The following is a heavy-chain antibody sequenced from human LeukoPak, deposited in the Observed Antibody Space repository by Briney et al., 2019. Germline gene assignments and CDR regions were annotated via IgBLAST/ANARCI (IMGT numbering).Heavy chain of an antibody. V-gene: IGHV1-2*02. D-gene: IGHD3-22*01. CDR3: ARGRYYYDSRGYYGIFDY. Sequence: ASVKVSCKASGYTFTGYYMHWVRQAPGQGLEWMGWINPNSGGTNYAQKFQGRVTMTRDTSISTAYMELSRLRSDDTAVYYCARGRYYYDSRGYYGIFDYWGQGTLVTVSS. CDR2: INPNSGGT. CDR1: GYTFTGYY. J-gene: IGHJ4*02.